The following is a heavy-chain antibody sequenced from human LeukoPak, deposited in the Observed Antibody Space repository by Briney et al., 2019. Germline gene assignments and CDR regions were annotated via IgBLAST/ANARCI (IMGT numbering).Heavy chain of an antibody. V-gene: IGHV3-49*04. Sequence: PGRSLRLSCTASGFTFGDYAMSWVRQAPGKGLEWVGLIRSKAYGGTTEYAASVKGRFTISRDDSKSIAYLQMNSLKTEDTAVYYCTRDPGYDILTGYYRPFHYWGQGTLVTVSS. J-gene: IGHJ4*02. CDR2: IRSKAYGGTT. CDR3: TRDPGYDILTGYYRPFHY. D-gene: IGHD3-9*01. CDR1: GFTFGDYA.